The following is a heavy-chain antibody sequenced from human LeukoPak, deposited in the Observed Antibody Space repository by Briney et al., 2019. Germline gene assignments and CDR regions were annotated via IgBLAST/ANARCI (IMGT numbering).Heavy chain of an antibody. Sequence: SETLSLTCTVSGGSISSGDYYWSWIRQPPGKGLEWIGSFYYSGTTYYNPSLKGRVTISVDTSTNQFSLKLSSVTAADTAVFYCTRHQLHSNSPDYWGQGTLVTVSS. J-gene: IGHJ4*02. V-gene: IGHV4-39*01. CDR3: TRHQLHSNSPDY. D-gene: IGHD6-13*01. CDR1: GGSISSGDYY. CDR2: FYYSGTT.